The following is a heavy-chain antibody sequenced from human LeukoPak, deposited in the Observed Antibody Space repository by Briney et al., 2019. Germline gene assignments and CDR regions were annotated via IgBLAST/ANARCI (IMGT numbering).Heavy chain of an antibody. V-gene: IGHV1-2*06. Sequence: ASVRVSCKASGYIFTDYYMHWVRQAPGQELGWMGRINPNSGGTNYAQKFQGRVTMTRDTSISTAYMELSRLRSDDTAVYYCARETLYSSGWYAFDYWGQGTLVTVSS. CDR3: ARETLYSSGWYAFDY. CDR1: GYIFTDYY. CDR2: INPNSGGT. D-gene: IGHD6-19*01. J-gene: IGHJ4*02.